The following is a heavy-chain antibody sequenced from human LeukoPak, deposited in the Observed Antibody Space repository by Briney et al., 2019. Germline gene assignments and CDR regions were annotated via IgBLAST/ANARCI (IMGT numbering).Heavy chain of an antibody. J-gene: IGHJ6*03. V-gene: IGHV4-59*01. CDR3: ARSVEGYCSGGSCYSYYYYMDV. D-gene: IGHD2-15*01. Sequence: SETLSLTCTVSGGSISSYYWSWIRQPPGKGLEWIGYIYYSGSTNYNPSPKSRVTISVDTSKNQFSLKLSSVTAADTAVYYCARSVEGYCSGGSCYSYYYYMDVWGKGTTVTISS. CDR1: GGSISSYY. CDR2: IYYSGST.